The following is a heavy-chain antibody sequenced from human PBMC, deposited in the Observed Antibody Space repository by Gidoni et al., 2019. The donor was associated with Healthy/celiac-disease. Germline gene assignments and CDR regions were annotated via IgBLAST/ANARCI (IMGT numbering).Heavy chain of an antibody. CDR3: ARGGGGVVVPAADAFDI. D-gene: IGHD2-2*01. CDR1: GGSFSAYY. Sequence: QVQLQQWGAGLLKPSETLSLTCAVYGGSFSAYYWSWIRQPPGKGLEWIGEIIHSGSTNYNPSLKSRVTISVDTSKNQFSLKLSSVTAADTAVYYCARGGGGVVVPAADAFDIWGQGTMVTVSS. V-gene: IGHV4-34*01. CDR2: IIHSGST. J-gene: IGHJ3*02.